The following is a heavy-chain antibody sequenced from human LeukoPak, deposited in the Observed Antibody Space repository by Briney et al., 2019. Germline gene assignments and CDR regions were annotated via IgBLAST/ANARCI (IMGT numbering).Heavy chain of an antibody. Sequence: SETLSLTCAVYGGSFSGYYWSWIRQPPGKGLEWIGEINHSGSTNYNPSLKSRVTISVDTSKNQFSLKLSSVTAADTAVYYCARQANYYGSGSYYKRRWFDPWGQGTLVTVSS. CDR1: GGSFSGYY. J-gene: IGHJ5*02. D-gene: IGHD3-10*01. CDR2: INHSGST. V-gene: IGHV4-34*01. CDR3: ARQANYYGSGSYYKRRWFDP.